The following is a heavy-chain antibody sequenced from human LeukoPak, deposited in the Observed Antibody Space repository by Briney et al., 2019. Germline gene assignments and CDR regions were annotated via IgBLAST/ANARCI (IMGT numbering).Heavy chain of an antibody. CDR3: ARLGSRWSFDY. D-gene: IGHD3-16*01. Sequence: GGPLRLSCAASGFTFSSYGMEWVRQAPGKGLEWVAVIWYDGSNKYHGDSVKGRFTISRDNSKNTVSLQMNSLRAEDTAVYYCARLGSRWSFDYWGQGTLVTVSS. J-gene: IGHJ4*02. CDR2: IWYDGSNK. CDR1: GFTFSSYG. V-gene: IGHV3-33*01.